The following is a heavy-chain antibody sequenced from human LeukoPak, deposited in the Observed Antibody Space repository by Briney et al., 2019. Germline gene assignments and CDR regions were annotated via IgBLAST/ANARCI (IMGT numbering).Heavy chain of an antibody. Sequence: SETLSLTCTVSGGSISSYYWSWIRQPPGKGLEWIGYIYYSGSTNYNPSLKSRVTISVDTSKNQFSLKLSSVTAADTAVYYCARAGYCSSTSCYAFDMWGQGTMVTVSS. J-gene: IGHJ3*02. V-gene: IGHV4-59*08. CDR2: IYYSGST. CDR1: GGSISSYY. CDR3: ARAGYCSSTSCYAFDM. D-gene: IGHD2-2*03.